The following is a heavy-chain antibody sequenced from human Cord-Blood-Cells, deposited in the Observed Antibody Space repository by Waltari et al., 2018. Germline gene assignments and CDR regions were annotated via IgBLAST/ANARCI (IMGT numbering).Heavy chain of an antibody. Sequence: QVQLVQSGAEVKKPGSSVKVSCKASGGTFSSYAISWVRQAPGQGLEWMGGIIPIFGTANYAQKFQGRVTITADESTSTAYMELSSLRSEDTAVYYCAISPGIAAAGRPYYYYMDVWGKGTTVTVSS. D-gene: IGHD6-13*01. CDR3: AISPGIAAAGRPYYYYMDV. V-gene: IGHV1-69*01. CDR1: GGTFSSYA. J-gene: IGHJ6*03. CDR2: IIPIFGTA.